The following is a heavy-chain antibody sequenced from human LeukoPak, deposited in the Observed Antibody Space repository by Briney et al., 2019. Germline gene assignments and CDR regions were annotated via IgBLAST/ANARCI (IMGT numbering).Heavy chain of an antibody. V-gene: IGHV1-2*02. J-gene: IGHJ4*02. CDR2: INPNSGGT. CDR3: ARALPMFRGLTSWDY. D-gene: IGHD3-10*01. Sequence: GASVKVSCKASGYTFTHYYIHWVRQAPGQGLEWMGWINPNSGGTNYAQMFQGRVTMTRGTSISTAYMELSSLRSDDTAVYYCARALPMFRGLTSWDYWGQGTLVIVSS. CDR1: GYTFTHYY.